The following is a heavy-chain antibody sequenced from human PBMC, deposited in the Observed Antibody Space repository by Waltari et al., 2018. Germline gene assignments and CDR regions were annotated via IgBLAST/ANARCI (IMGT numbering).Heavy chain of an antibody. J-gene: IGHJ4*02. V-gene: IGHV3-7*01. CDR2: IKQDGSEI. CDR1: GFSFNNYW. CDR3: VTWGDLGNF. D-gene: IGHD7-27*01. Sequence: EVQLVESGGGLVQPGGSLRRPCAGSGFSFNNYWMSWLRQAPGKGLEWVAHIKQDGSEIYYVDSVKGRFSISRDNAKKSLYLQMNSLRGDDTAVFYCVTWGDLGNFWGQGTLVTVSA.